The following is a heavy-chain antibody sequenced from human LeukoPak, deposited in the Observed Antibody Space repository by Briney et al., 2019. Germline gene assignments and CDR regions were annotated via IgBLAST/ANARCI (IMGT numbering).Heavy chain of an antibody. Sequence: GGSLRLSCAASGFTFSSYEMNWVRQAPGKGLEWVAVIWYDGSNKYYADSVKGRFTISRDNSKNTLYLQMNSLRAEDTAVYYCARGQGSSWRGTFDYWGQGTLVTVSS. CDR2: IWYDGSNK. D-gene: IGHD6-13*01. J-gene: IGHJ4*02. V-gene: IGHV3-33*08. CDR3: ARGQGSSWRGTFDY. CDR1: GFTFSSYE.